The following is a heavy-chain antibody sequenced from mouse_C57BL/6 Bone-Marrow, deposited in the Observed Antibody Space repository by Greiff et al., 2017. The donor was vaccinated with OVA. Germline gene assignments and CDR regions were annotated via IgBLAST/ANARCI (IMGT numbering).Heavy chain of an antibody. CDR2: INYDGSST. J-gene: IGHJ2*01. CDR3: ARDPPFAGSNY. CDR1: GFTFSDYY. D-gene: IGHD1-1*01. Sequence: EVKVVESEGGLVQPGSSMKLSCTASGFTFSDYYMAWVRQVPEKGLEWVANINYDGSSTYYLDSLKSRFIISRDNAKNILYLQMSSLKSEDTATYYCARDPPFAGSNYWGQGTTLTVSS. V-gene: IGHV5-16*01.